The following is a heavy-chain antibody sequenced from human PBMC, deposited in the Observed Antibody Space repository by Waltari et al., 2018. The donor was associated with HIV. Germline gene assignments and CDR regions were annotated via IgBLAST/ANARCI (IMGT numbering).Heavy chain of an antibody. J-gene: IGHJ3*01. D-gene: IGHD3-9*01. CDR1: GGSLSSSTYY. V-gene: IGHV4-39*01. CDR2: IYYRGRP. CDR3: ARHFDYPNAFDV. Sequence: QLQLQESGPGLVKPSETLSLTCTVSGGSLSSSTYYWGWIRQPPGKGLEWIGTIYYRGRPSYNPSLKSRVTISVDTSNNQFSLKLTSVTAADTAVYSCARHFDYPNAFDVWGQGTMVTVSS.